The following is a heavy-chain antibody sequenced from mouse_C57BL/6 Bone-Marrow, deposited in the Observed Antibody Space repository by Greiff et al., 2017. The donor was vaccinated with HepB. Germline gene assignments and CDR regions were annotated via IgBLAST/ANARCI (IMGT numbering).Heavy chain of an antibody. CDR1: GYTFTSYG. D-gene: IGHD2-5*01. Sequence: QVQLQQSGAELARPGASVKLSCKASGYTFTSYGISWVKQRTGQGLEWIGEIYPRSGNTYYNEKFKGKATLTADKSSSTAYMELRSLKSEDSAVYYCPRARSNLFAYWGQGTLATVSA. J-gene: IGHJ3*01. CDR3: PRARSNLFAY. V-gene: IGHV1-81*01. CDR2: IYPRSGNT.